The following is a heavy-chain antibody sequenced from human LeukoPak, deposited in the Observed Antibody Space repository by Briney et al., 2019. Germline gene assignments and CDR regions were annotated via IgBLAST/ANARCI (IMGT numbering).Heavy chain of an antibody. CDR2: IYYSGST. V-gene: IGHV4-38-2*01. CDR3: ARQVYSGYDKPDY. Sequence: SETLSLTCAVSGYSISSGYYWGWIRQPPGKGLEWIGSIYYSGSTYYNPSLKSRVTISVDTSKNQFSLKLSSVTAADTAVYYCARQVYSGYDKPDYWGQGTLVTVSS. CDR1: GYSISSGYY. D-gene: IGHD5-12*01. J-gene: IGHJ4*02.